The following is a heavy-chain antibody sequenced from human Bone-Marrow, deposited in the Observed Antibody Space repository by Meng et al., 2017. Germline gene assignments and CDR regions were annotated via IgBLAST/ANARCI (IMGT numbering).Heavy chain of an antibody. CDR3: ASGYCSGGSCQVGWFDP. V-gene: IGHV4-34*01. CDR1: GGSFSGYY. Sequence: QVQLPQWGAGLLKPSETLSLTCAVYGGSFSGYYWSWIRQPPGKGLEWIGEINHSGSTNYNPSLKSRVTISVDTSKNQFSLKLSSVTAADTAVYYCASGYCSGGSCQVGWFDPWGQGTLVTVSS. D-gene: IGHD2-15*01. CDR2: INHSGST. J-gene: IGHJ5*02.